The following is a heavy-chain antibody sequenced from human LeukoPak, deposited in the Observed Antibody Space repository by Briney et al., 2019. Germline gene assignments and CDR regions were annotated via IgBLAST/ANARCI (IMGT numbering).Heavy chain of an antibody. Sequence: PGGSLRLSCAASGFTVSSNYMDWVRQPPGKGLEWIGSIYYSGSTYYNPSLKSRVTISVDTSKNQFSLKLSSVTAADTAVYYCAIEAAAGTTYFDYWGQGTLVTVSS. CDR3: AIEAAAGTTYFDY. CDR1: GFTVSSNY. J-gene: IGHJ4*02. V-gene: IGHV4-39*01. D-gene: IGHD6-13*01. CDR2: IYYSGST.